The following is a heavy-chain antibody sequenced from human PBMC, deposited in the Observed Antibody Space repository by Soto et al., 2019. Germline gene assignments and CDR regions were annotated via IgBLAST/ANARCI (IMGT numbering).Heavy chain of an antibody. J-gene: IGHJ2*01. D-gene: IGHD3-22*01. CDR3: ARVDYYDSSGYYSPRWYFDL. V-gene: IGHV3-48*02. Sequence: GGSLRLSCAASGFTFSSYSMNWVRQAPGKGLEWVSYISSSSSTIYYADSVKGRFTISRDNAKNSLNLKMNSLRDEDTAVYYCARVDYYDSSGYYSPRWYFDLWGRGTLVTVSS. CDR2: ISSSSSTI. CDR1: GFTFSSYS.